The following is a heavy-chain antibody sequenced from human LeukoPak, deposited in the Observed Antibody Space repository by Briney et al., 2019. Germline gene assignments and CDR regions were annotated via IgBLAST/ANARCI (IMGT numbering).Heavy chain of an antibody. V-gene: IGHV3-64*02. CDR1: GFTFSSYA. J-gene: IGHJ4*02. Sequence: GGSLRFSCAASGFTFSSYAMHWVRQAPGKGLEYVSAISSNGGSTYYADSVKGRFTISRDNTKNSLYLQMNSLRVEDTAVFYCARDQYDTWSRRGNFDSWGQGTLVIVSS. CDR2: ISSNGGST. CDR3: ARDQYDTWSRRGNFDS. D-gene: IGHD3-3*01.